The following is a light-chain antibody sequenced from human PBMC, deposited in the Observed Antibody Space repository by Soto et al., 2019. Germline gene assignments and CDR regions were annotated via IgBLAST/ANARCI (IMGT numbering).Light chain of an antibody. J-gene: IGLJ3*02. CDR2: RNN. CDR1: SSNIGSNY. V-gene: IGLV1-47*01. CDR3: ATWDDSLSGWV. Sequence: QSVLTQPPSASGTPGQSVTISCSGSSSNIGSNYVYWYQQLPGTAPELLIYRNNQRPSGVPDRFSGSKSGTSASLAISGLRSDDEADYYCATWDDSLSGWVFGGGTKLTVL.